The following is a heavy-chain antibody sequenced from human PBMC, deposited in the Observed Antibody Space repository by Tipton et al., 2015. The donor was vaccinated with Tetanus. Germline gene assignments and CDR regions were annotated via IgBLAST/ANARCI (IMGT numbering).Heavy chain of an antibody. D-gene: IGHD4-17*01. CDR3: ASSTVTR. CDR2: IYTGGSA. J-gene: IGHJ4*02. Sequence: SLRLSCAASGVTVSGNYMSWVRQAPGKGLKWVSVIYTGGSADYTDSVKGRFTISRDNAKNLLYLQMSSLRREDTAVYYCASSTVTRWGPGTLVTVSS. CDR1: GVTVSGNY. V-gene: IGHV3-66*01.